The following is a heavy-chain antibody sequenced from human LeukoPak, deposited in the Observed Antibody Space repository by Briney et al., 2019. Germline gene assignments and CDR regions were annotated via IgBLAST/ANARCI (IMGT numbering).Heavy chain of an antibody. D-gene: IGHD3-10*01. Sequence: AISGSGGSTYYADSVKGRFTISRDNSKNTLYLQMNSLRAEDTAVYYCAKEGPPYYYGSGRGGYYYYYMDVWGKGTTVTISS. J-gene: IGHJ6*03. CDR3: AKEGPPYYYGSGRGGYYYYYMDV. V-gene: IGHV3-23*01. CDR2: ISGSGGST.